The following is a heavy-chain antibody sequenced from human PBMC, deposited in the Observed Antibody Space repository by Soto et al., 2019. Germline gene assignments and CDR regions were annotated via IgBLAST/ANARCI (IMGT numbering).Heavy chain of an antibody. CDR3: ATSGYYNFWSVYNHNWFDP. CDR1: GYSFTSYW. Sequence: PGESLKISCKGSGYSFTSYWISWVRQMPGKGLEWMGRIDPSDSYTNYSPSFQGHVTISADKSISTAYLQWSSLKASDTAMYSWATSGYYNFWSVYNHNWFDPWGQGTLVTVSS. D-gene: IGHD3-3*01. V-gene: IGHV5-10-1*01. J-gene: IGHJ5*02. CDR2: IDPSDSYT.